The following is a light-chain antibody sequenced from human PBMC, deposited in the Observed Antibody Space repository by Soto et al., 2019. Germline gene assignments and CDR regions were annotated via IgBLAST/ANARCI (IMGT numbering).Light chain of an antibody. CDR2: EVS. J-gene: IGLJ3*02. V-gene: IGLV2-23*02. CDR1: SSDVGSYNL. CDR3: CSYAGSRV. Sequence: QSALTQPASVSGSPGQSITISCTGTSSDVGSYNLVSWYQQHPGKAPKLMTYEVSKRPSGVSNRFSGSKSGNTASLTISGLQAEDEADYYCCSYAGSRVFGGGTKLTVL.